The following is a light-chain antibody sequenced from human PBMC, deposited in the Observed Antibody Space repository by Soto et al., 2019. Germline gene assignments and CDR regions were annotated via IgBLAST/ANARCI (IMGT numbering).Light chain of an antibody. Sequence: ENVLTQSPGTLSLSPGERATLSCRASQSISSSYLAWYQQKPGQTPRLLIYHASNRATGIPDRFSGSGSGTDFTLTISRLEPEDFAVYYFQKYGDSLLTFGGGTKVEIK. CDR3: QKYGDSLLT. V-gene: IGKV3-20*01. CDR1: QSISSSY. CDR2: HAS. J-gene: IGKJ4*01.